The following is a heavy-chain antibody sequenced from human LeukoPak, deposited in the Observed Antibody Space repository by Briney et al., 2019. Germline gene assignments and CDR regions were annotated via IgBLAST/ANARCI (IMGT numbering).Heavy chain of an antibody. V-gene: IGHV1-2*02. Sequence: ASVNVSCKTSGYTFTAYDIHWVRQAPGQGLEWMGWIRPNTGGTEYAQKFQGRVTMTRDTSISTVYMEMSSLTSDDTAVYYCARVNYYVSNSLDFWGQGTLVTVSS. CDR1: GYTFTAYD. D-gene: IGHD3-22*01. CDR2: IRPNTGGT. J-gene: IGHJ4*02. CDR3: ARVNYYVSNSLDF.